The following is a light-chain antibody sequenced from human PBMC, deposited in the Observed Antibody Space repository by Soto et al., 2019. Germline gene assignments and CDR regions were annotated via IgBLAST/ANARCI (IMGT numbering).Light chain of an antibody. Sequence: QPVLTQPASVSGSPGQSITISCTGTSSDVGGYNYVSLYQQHPGKAPKLMIYDVSNRPTGVSNRFSGSKSGNTASLTISGLQAEDVADYYYSSYTSSSTLVVFGGGTKLTVL. CDR2: DVS. V-gene: IGLV2-14*01. CDR1: SSDVGGYNY. J-gene: IGLJ2*01. CDR3: SSYTSSSTLVV.